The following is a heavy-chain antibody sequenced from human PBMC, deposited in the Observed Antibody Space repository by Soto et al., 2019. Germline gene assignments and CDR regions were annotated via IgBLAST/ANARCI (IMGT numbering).Heavy chain of an antibody. J-gene: IGHJ4*02. Sequence: ASVKVSCKVSGYTLTELSMHWVRQAPGKGLEWIGGFHPEEGETVYAQKFQGRVTMTEDTSTDTAYMELSSLRSEDTAVYYCARGQKTYYDILTGYPRPLDYWGQGTLVTVPS. D-gene: IGHD3-9*01. V-gene: IGHV1-24*01. CDR1: GYTLTELS. CDR3: ARGQKTYYDILTGYPRPLDY. CDR2: FHPEEGET.